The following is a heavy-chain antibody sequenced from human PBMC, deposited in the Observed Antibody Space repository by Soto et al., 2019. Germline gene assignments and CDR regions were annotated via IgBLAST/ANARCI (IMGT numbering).Heavy chain of an antibody. CDR1: GFTFSSYE. CDR2: ISSSGSTI. CDR3: ARDGRGTQLGFDY. V-gene: IGHV3-48*03. Sequence: EVQLVESGGGLVQPGGSLRLSCAASGFTFSSYEMNWVRQAPGKGLEWVSYISSSGSTIYYADSVKGRFTISRDNAKNSLYRQMNSLRADDTAVYYCARDGRGTQLGFDYWGQGTLVTVSS. D-gene: IGHD6-13*01. J-gene: IGHJ4*02.